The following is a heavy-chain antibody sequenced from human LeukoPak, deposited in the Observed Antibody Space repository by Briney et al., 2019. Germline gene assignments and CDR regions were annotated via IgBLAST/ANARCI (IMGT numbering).Heavy chain of an antibody. CDR3: ARVSLNYDSSYYGAFDI. CDR2: IYSGGST. CDR1: GFTVSSNY. D-gene: IGHD3-22*01. J-gene: IGHJ3*02. Sequence: QSGGSLRLSCAASGFTVSSNYMSWVRQAPGKGLEWVSVIYSGGSTYYADSVKGRFTISRDNSKNTLYLQMNSLRAEDTAVYYCARVSLNYDSSYYGAFDIWGQGTMVTVSS. V-gene: IGHV3-66*01.